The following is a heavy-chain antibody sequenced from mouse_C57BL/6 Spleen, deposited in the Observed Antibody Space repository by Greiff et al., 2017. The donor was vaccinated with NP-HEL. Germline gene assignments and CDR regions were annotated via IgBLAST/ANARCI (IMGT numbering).Heavy chain of an antibody. Sequence: VQLQQSGPELVKPGASVKISCKASGYAFSSSWMNWVKQRPGKGLEWIGRIYPGAGDTNYNGTFKGKATLTADKSSSTAYMQLSSLTSEDSAVYFCARWEYYGSSYEAYWGQGTLVTVSA. D-gene: IGHD1-1*01. J-gene: IGHJ3*01. CDR1: GYAFSSSW. CDR3: ARWEYYGSSYEAY. V-gene: IGHV1-82*01. CDR2: IYPGAGDT.